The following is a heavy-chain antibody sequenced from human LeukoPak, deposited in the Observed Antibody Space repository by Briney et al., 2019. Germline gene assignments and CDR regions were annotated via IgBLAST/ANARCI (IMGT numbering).Heavy chain of an antibody. CDR2: IRSKTHGGTT. CDR3: HRLYFGENWFDP. J-gene: IGHJ5*02. CDR1: GFTFGDYF. Sequence: PGGSLRLSCTASGFTFGDYFMNWARQAPGKGLEWVGFIRSKTHGGTTEYAASVKGRFTISRDDSKSITYLQMNSLKTEDTAVYYCHRLYFGENWFDPWGQGTLVTVSS. D-gene: IGHD3-10*01. V-gene: IGHV3-49*04.